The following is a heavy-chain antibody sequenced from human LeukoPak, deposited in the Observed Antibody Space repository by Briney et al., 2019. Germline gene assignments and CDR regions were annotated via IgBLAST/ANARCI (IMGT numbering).Heavy chain of an antibody. Sequence: PSETLSLTCTVTGYSIRTGYFWGWIRQPPGKGLQWIASIYNDGRTSFSPSLKSRVTISVDTSKNQFSLRLTSVTAADTAIYYCAREPTGESSGWAHYWGQGTQVTVSS. CDR2: IYNDGRT. V-gene: IGHV4-38-2*02. J-gene: IGHJ4*02. CDR3: AREPTGESSGWAHY. CDR1: GYSIRTGYF. D-gene: IGHD6-19*01.